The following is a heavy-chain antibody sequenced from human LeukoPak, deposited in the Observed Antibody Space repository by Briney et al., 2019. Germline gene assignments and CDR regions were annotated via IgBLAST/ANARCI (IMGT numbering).Heavy chain of an antibody. D-gene: IGHD3-3*01. CDR3: ARARREWKIDTFDM. Sequence: SETLSLTCAVSGGSISSANYYWSWIRQPPGKGLEWIGYIYYSGTTNYNPSLKSRVTISVDTSKNQFSLKLSSVTAADTAVYYCARARREWKIDTFDMWGQGTMVTVSS. CDR1: GGSISSANYY. CDR2: IYYSGTT. V-gene: IGHV4-61*01. J-gene: IGHJ3*02.